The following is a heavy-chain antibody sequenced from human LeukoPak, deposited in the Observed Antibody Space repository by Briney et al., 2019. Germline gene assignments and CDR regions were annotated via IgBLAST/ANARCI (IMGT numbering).Heavy chain of an antibody. CDR1: GFSFSNYG. V-gene: IGHV3-30*18. CDR2: ISHDGTNQ. D-gene: IGHD3-9*01. Sequence: GGSLRLSCAASGFSFSNYGIHWVRQAPGKGMEWVAAISHDGTNQYYTDSAKGRFTISRDNSKNTVFLQINSLRAEDTAVYYCGKGGSTDWFAGLDSWGQGTLVTVSS. CDR3: GKGGSTDWFAGLDS. J-gene: IGHJ4*02.